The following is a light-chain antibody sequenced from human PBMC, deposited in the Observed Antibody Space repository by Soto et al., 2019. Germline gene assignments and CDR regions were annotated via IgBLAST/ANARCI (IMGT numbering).Light chain of an antibody. J-gene: IGLJ1*01. CDR2: NVY. CDR3: SAYTVSRTYV. CDR1: SSDVGGYNF. Sequence: QSALTQPRSVSGSPGQSVTISCTGTSSDVGGYNFVSWHQQHPGKAPKLMIYNVYDRPSGISYRLSGSKSGNTASLTISGLQGEDEADYYCSAYTVSRTYVFGTGTKVTV. V-gene: IGLV2-11*01.